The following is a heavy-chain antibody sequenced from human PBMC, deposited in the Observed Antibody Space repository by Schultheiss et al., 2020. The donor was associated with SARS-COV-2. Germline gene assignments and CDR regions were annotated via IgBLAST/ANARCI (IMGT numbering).Heavy chain of an antibody. CDR1: GFTVSSNY. D-gene: IGHD2-15*01. V-gene: IGHV3-66*01. CDR3: TTDSRCSGGSCYGDDAFDI. CDR2: IYSGGST. Sequence: GESLKISCAASGFTVSSNYMSWVRQAPGKGLEWVSVIYSGGSTYYADSVKGRFTISRDNSKNTLYLQMNSLKTEDTAVYYCTTDSRCSGGSCYGDDAFDIWGQGTMVTVSS. J-gene: IGHJ3*02.